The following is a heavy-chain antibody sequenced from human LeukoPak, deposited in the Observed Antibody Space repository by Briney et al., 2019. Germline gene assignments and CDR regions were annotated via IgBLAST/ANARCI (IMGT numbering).Heavy chain of an antibody. J-gene: IGHJ4*02. V-gene: IGHV1-18*01. CDR1: GYTFTSYG. D-gene: IGHD4-23*01. CDR2: ISAYNGNT. CDR3: ARGDGYGGNSAIEFDY. Sequence: ASVKVSCKASGYTFTSYGISWVRQAPGQGLEWMGWISAYNGNTNYAQKLQGRVTMTTDTSTSTAYMELRSLRSDDTAVYYCARGDGYGGNSAIEFDYWGQGTLVTVSS.